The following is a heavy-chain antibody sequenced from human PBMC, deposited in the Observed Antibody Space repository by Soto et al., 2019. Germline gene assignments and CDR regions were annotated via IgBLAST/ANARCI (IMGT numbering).Heavy chain of an antibody. CDR3: ARASRCKSEYECFAWLDF. J-gene: IGHJ4*02. D-gene: IGHD6-6*01. V-gene: IGHV4-4*07. CDR2: IFPSGDS. CDR1: GGSISSLY. Sequence: QVLLQESGPGLVKPSETLSLTCTVSGGSISSLYWAWIRQPAGKGLEWIGRIFPSGDSNYNPSLTSRVSRSLYTATYQFSLTVSSVTAADTAVYYWARASRCKSEYECFAWLDFWGQGILVTVSS.